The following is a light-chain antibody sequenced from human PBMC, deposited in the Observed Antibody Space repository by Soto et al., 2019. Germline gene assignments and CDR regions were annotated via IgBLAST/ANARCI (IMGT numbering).Light chain of an antibody. V-gene: IGKV3-20*01. CDR1: QSVSGTD. J-gene: IGKJ5*01. CDR3: QQYGRSPFS. CDR2: GAS. Sequence: VVLTQSPGTLSLSPGERATLSCRASQSVSGTDLAWYQQKPGQAPRLLIYGASKRATGIPDRFSGSGSGTDFTLSISRLEPEDFAVYYCQQYGRSPFSLGPGTRLEIK.